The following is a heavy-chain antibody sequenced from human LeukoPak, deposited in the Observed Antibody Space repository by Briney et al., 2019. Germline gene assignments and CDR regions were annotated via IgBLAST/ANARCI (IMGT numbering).Heavy chain of an antibody. J-gene: IGHJ4*02. D-gene: IGHD2-15*01. Sequence: ETLSLTCTVSGGSISSSSYYWGWIRQPPGKGLEWVSAISGSGGSTYYADSVKGRFTISRDNSKNTLYLQMNSLRAEDTAVYYCARDRRRYCSGGSCYSLDYWGQGTLVTVSS. CDR3: ARDRRRYCSGGSCYSLDY. CDR1: GGSISSSSYY. CDR2: ISGSGGST. V-gene: IGHV3-23*01.